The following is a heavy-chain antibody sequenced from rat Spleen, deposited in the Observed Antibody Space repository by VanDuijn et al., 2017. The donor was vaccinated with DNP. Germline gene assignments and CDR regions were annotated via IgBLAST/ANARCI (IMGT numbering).Heavy chain of an antibody. V-gene: IGHV2-59*01. J-gene: IGHJ3*01. CDR3: AGGTAVVPFAY. Sequence: QVQLKESGPGLLLSSETLSLTCIVSGFSLTKNDVSWVRQLPGKGLEWMGDVWIGGNTEYNSDFKSRLSISRDTSKSQVFLKMSNLKTEDTGIYYCAGGTAVVPFAYWGQGTLVTVSS. CDR2: VWIGGNT. D-gene: IGHD1-1*01. CDR1: GFSLTKND.